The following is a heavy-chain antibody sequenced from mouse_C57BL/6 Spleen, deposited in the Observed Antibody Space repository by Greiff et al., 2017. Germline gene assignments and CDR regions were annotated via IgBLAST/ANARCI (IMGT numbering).Heavy chain of an antibody. V-gene: IGHV1-50*01. CDR2: IATSDSYT. J-gene: IGHJ2*01. CDR3: ARGVLNYFDY. CDR1: GYTFTSYW. Sequence: VQLQQPGAELVKPGASVKLSCKASGYTFTSYWMQWVKQRPGQGLEWIGEIATSDSYTNYNQKCKGKATLTVDTSSSTAYMQLRSLTSEDSAVYYCARGVLNYFDYWGQGTTLTVSS.